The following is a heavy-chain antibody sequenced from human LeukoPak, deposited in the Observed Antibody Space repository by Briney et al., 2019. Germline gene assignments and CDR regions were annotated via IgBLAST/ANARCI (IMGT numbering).Heavy chain of an antibody. CDR3: AKDRGGRRYYYYYYMDV. CDR2: IRYDGSNK. J-gene: IGHJ6*03. V-gene: IGHV3-30*02. D-gene: IGHD3-10*01. CDR1: GFTFSSYG. Sequence: GGSLRLSCAASGFTFSSYGMHWVRQAPGKGLEWVAFIRYDGSNKYYADSVKGRFTISRDNSKNTLYLQMNSLRAEDTAVYYCAKDRGGRRYYYYYYMDVWGKGTTVTVSS.